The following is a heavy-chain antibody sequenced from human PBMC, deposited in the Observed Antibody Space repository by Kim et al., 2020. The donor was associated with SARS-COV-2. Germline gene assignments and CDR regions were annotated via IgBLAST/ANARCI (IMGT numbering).Heavy chain of an antibody. Sequence: GGSLRLSCAASGFTFSSSSMHWVRQSLGKGLEWVSSISSSSSYIYYADSVKGRFTISRDNANNSLYLQRNSLRAEDTAVYYGARYSSPTDYWGQGTLVTVSS. CDR1: GFTFSSSS. D-gene: IGHD6-13*01. V-gene: IGHV3-21*01. J-gene: IGHJ4*02. CDR2: ISSSSSYI. CDR3: ARYSSPTDY.